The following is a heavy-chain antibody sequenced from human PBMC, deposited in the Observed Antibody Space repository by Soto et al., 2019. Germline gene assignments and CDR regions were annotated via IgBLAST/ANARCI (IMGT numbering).Heavy chain of an antibody. CDR2: ISYDGSNK. CDR1: GFTFSSYA. Sequence: GGSLRLSCAASGFTFSSYAMHWVRQAPGKGLEWVAVISYDGSNKYYAGSVKGRFTISRDNSKNTLYLQMNSLRAEDTAVYYCARSPTVSYYYYGMDVWGQGTTVTVSS. CDR3: ARSPTVSYYYYGMDV. D-gene: IGHD4-17*01. V-gene: IGHV3-30-3*01. J-gene: IGHJ6*02.